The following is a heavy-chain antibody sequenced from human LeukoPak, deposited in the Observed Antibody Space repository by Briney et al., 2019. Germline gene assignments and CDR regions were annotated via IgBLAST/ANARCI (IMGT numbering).Heavy chain of an antibody. V-gene: IGHV4-34*01. Sequence: SETLSLTCAVYGGSFSGYYWSWIRQPPGKGLEWIGEINHSGSTNYNPSLKSRVTISVDTSKNQFSLKLSSVTAADTAVYYCARLPATATKNWFDPWGQGTLVTVSS. CDR3: ARLPATATKNWFDP. J-gene: IGHJ5*02. CDR2: INHSGST. CDR1: GGSFSGYY. D-gene: IGHD2-15*01.